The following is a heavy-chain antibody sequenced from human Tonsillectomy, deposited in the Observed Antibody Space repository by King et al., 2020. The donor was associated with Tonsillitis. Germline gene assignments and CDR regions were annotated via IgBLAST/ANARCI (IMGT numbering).Heavy chain of an antibody. D-gene: IGHD1-26*01. J-gene: IGHJ4*02. CDR1: GFTFSGSN. V-gene: IGHV3-48*01. CDR3: ARDAERIVTFAYFDY. Sequence: VQLVESGGGLVQPGGSLRLSCAVSGFTFSGSNMNWVRQAPGKGLEWSSYISSSAINIYYADFVKGRFTISRDNAKNTLYLQMNSLRAEDTAIYYCARDAERIVTFAYFDYWGQGTLVTVSP. CDR2: ISSSAINI.